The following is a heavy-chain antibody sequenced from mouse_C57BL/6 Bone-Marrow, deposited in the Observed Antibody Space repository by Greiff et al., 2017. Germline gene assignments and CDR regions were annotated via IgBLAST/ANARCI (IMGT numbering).Heavy chain of an antibody. J-gene: IGHJ4*01. CDR1: GYAFSSSW. CDR2: IYPGDGDT. Sequence: VKLVESGPELVKPGASVKISCKASGYAFSSSWMNWVKQRPGKGLEWIGRIYPGDGDTNYNGKFKGKATLTADKSSSTAYMQLSSLTSEDSAVYFCARWRPVSSDYAMDYWGQGTSVTVSS. D-gene: IGHD2-10*02. V-gene: IGHV1-82*01. CDR3: ARWRPVSSDYAMDY.